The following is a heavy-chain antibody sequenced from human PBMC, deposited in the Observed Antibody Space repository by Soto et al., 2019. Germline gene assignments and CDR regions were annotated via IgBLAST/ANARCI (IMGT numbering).Heavy chain of an antibody. Sequence: QVQLVQSGAEVKKPGASVKVSCKASGYTFTSYGISWVRQAPGQGLEWMGGISAYNGNTNYVQTLRGSVTMTTDTSTSTAYMELRSLRSDDTAVYYCARDYSSSWSGYWFDPWGQGTLVTVSS. J-gene: IGHJ5*02. CDR1: GYTFTSYG. D-gene: IGHD6-13*01. CDR3: ARDYSSSWSGYWFDP. CDR2: ISAYNGNT. V-gene: IGHV1-18*04.